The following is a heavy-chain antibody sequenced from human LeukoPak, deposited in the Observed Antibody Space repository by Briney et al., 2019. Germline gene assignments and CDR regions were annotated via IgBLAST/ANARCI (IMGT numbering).Heavy chain of an antibody. V-gene: IGHV3-21*01. CDR2: ISSSSDYI. Sequence: GGSLRLSCAASGFTFSSYSMNWVRQAPGKGLEWVSFISSSSDYIYYADSVQGRFTISRDKAKNSLYLQMNSLRAENTAIYYCSRGLSGTRFDYWGQGTLVTVSS. CDR1: GFTFSSYS. CDR3: SRGLSGTRFDY. J-gene: IGHJ4*02. D-gene: IGHD1-7*01.